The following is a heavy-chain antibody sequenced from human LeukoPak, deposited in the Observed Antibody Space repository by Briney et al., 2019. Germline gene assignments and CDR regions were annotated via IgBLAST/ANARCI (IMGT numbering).Heavy chain of an antibody. Sequence: PPETLSLTCTVSGGSIRSDHWSWIRQPPGKGLEWIGYIYHSATTNYNPSLESRVTLSLDTSKNQFSLRLTSVTAADTAIYYCARTLGMTGVGGWNYYFDYWGQGSLVTVSS. CDR2: IYHSATT. D-gene: IGHD6-19*01. J-gene: IGHJ4*02. V-gene: IGHV4-59*08. CDR3: ARTLGMTGVGGWNYYFDY. CDR1: GGSIRSDH.